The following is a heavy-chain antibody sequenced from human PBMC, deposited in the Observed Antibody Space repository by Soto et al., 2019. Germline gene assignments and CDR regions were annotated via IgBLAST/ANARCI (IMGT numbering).Heavy chain of an antibody. CDR1: GYSFTSYW. V-gene: IGHV5-10-1*01. CDR3: ARLSVVVPAAISDYYCYGMDV. Sequence: GESLKISCKGSGYSFTSYWISWVRQMPGKGLEWMGRIDPSDSYTNYSPSFQGHVTISADKSISTAYLQWSSLKASDTAMYYCARLSVVVPAAISDYYCYGMDVWGQGTTVTVSS. J-gene: IGHJ6*02. D-gene: IGHD2-2*01. CDR2: IDPSDSYT.